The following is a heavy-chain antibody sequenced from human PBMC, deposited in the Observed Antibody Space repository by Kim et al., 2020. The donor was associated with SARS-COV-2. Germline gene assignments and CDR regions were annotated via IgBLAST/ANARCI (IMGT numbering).Heavy chain of an antibody. V-gene: IGHV3-74*01. D-gene: IGHD3-10*01. Sequence: GGSLRLSCAASGFTFSSYWMHWVRQAPGKGLVWVSRINSDGSSTSYADSVKGRFTISRDNAKNTLYLQMNSLRDEDTAVYYCARDLVVQGVGGYYYYYGMDVWGQGTTVTVSS. J-gene: IGHJ6*02. CDR1: GFTFSSYW. CDR2: INSDGSST. CDR3: ARDLVVQGVGGYYYYYGMDV.